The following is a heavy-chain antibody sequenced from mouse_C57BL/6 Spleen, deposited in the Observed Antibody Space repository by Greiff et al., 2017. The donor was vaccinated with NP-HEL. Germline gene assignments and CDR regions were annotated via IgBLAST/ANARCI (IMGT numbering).Heavy chain of an antibody. J-gene: IGHJ1*03. CDR2: IDPNSGGT. V-gene: IGHV1-72*01. CDR1: GYTFTSYW. CDR3: ARSGYGSTPGWYFDV. D-gene: IGHD1-1*01. Sequence: VQLQQPGAELVKPGASVKLSCKASGYTFTSYWMHWVKQRPGRGLEWIGRIDPNSGGTTYNEKFKSKATLTVDKPSSTAYMQLSSLTSEDSAVYYCARSGYGSTPGWYFDVWGTGTTVTVSS.